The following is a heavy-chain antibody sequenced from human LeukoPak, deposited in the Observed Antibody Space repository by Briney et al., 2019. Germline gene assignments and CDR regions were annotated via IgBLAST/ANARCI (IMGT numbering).Heavy chain of an antibody. J-gene: IGHJ4*02. CDR3: ARENQAYDYVWGSFDY. CDR2: ISGISSYT. V-gene: IGHV3-11*06. Sequence: GGSLRLSCAASGFTVSSNYMSWVRQAPGKGLEWVSYISGISSYTNYADSVKGRFTISRDNAKNSLYLQMNSLRAEDTAVYFCARENQAYDYVWGSFDYWGQGTLVAVSS. D-gene: IGHD3-16*01. CDR1: GFTVSSNY.